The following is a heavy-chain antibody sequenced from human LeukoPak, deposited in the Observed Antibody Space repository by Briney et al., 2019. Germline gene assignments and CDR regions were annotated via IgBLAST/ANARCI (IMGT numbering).Heavy chain of an antibody. CDR1: GGSISSYY. Sequence: SETLSLTCTVSGGSISSYYWSWIRQPPGKGLEWIGSIYYSGSTYYNPSLKSRVTISVDTSKNQFSLKLSSVTAADTAVYYCARHPGSLDIWGQGTMVTVSS. CDR3: ARHPGSLDI. V-gene: IGHV4-39*01. D-gene: IGHD2-15*01. CDR2: IYYSGST. J-gene: IGHJ3*02.